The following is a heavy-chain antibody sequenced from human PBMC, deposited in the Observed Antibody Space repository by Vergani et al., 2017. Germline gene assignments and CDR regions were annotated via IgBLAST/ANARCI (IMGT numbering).Heavy chain of an antibody. Sequence: EVQLVESGGGLVKPGGSLRLSCAASGFTFSSYSMNWVRQAPGKGLEWVSSISSSSSYIYYADSVKGRFTISRDNAKNSLYLQMNSLRAEDTAVYYCAGSSYFDWPDAFDIWDQGTMVTVSS. CDR2: ISSSSSYI. J-gene: IGHJ3*02. V-gene: IGHV3-21*01. CDR1: GFTFSSYS. CDR3: AGSSYFDWPDAFDI. D-gene: IGHD3-9*01.